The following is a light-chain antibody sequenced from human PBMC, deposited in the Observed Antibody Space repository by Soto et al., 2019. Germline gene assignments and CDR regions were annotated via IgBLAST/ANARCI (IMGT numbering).Light chain of an antibody. CDR1: QSVSSY. CDR3: QQRTNWPLT. V-gene: IGKV3-11*01. Sequence: MTQSPATLSLSPGERATLSFMASQSVSSYLAWYQQKPGQAPRLLIYDASNRATGIPARFSGSGSGTDFTLTISSLEPEDFAVYYCQQRTNWPLTFGGGTKVDIK. J-gene: IGKJ4*01. CDR2: DAS.